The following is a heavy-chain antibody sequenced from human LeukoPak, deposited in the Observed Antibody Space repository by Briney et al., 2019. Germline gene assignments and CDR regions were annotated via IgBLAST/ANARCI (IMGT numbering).Heavy chain of an antibody. CDR1: GYTFTGYY. J-gene: IGHJ4*02. CDR2: INPNSGGT. Sequence: ASVKVSCKASGYTFTGYYIHWVRQAPGQGLEWIGWINPNSGGTNYAQEVQGRVTMTRDTSISTAYMELSRLRSDDTAVYYCARVKNYYDSSGYLYYFDYGGQGTLVTVFS. CDR3: ARVKNYYDSSGYLYYFDY. D-gene: IGHD3-22*01. V-gene: IGHV1-2*02.